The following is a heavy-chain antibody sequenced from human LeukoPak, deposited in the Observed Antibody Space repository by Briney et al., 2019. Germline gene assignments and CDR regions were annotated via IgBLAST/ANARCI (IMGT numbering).Heavy chain of an antibody. Sequence: PSETLSLTCTVSGASISPNYWSWIRQPPGKGLEWIGYIYHSGSTYYNPSLKSRVTISVDRSKNQFSLKLSSVTAADTAVYYCARHSSSWYSLDYWGDYGMDVWGQGTTVTVSS. CDR2: IYHSGST. CDR3: ARHSSSWYSLDYWGDYGMDV. CDR1: GASISPNY. V-gene: IGHV4-59*08. J-gene: IGHJ6*02. D-gene: IGHD6-13*01.